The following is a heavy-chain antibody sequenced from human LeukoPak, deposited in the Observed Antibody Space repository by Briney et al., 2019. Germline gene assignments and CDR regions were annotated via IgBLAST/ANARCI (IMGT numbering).Heavy chain of an antibody. CDR2: IYTSGST. V-gene: IGHV4-61*02. CDR3: ARANYDILTGPNYYFDY. CDR1: GGSISSGSYY. Sequence: SETLSLTCTVSGGSISSGSYYWSWIRQPAGKGLEWIGRIYTSGSTNYNPSLKSRVTISVDTSKNQFSLKLSSVTAADTAVYYCARANYDILTGPNYYFDYWGQGTLVTVSS. J-gene: IGHJ4*02. D-gene: IGHD3-9*01.